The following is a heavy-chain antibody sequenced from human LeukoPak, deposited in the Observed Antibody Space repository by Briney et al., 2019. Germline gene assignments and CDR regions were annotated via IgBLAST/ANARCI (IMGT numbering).Heavy chain of an antibody. Sequence: SVKVSCKASGYTFTSYGISWVRQAPGQGLEWMGRIIPIFGTANYAQKFQGRVTITTDESTSTAYMELSSLRSEDTAVYYCARGRDGNWNDADYFDYWGQGTLVTVSS. CDR1: GYTFTSYG. CDR3: ARGRDGNWNDADYFDY. V-gene: IGHV1-69*05. D-gene: IGHD1-1*01. CDR2: IIPIFGTA. J-gene: IGHJ4*02.